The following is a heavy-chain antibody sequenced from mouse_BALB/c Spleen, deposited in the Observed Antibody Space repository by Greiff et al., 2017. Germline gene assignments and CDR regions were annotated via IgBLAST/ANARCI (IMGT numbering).Heavy chain of an antibody. J-gene: IGHJ4*01. D-gene: IGHD3-1*01. CDR1: GFTFSDYY. Sequence: EVKLMESGGGLVKPGGSLKLSCAASGFTFSDYYMYWVRQTPEKRLEWVATISDGGSYTYYPDSVKGRFTISRDNAKNNLYLQMSSLKSEDTAMYYCARKGLGEAMDYWGQGTSVTVSS. CDR3: ARKGLGEAMDY. CDR2: ISDGGSYT. V-gene: IGHV5-4*02.